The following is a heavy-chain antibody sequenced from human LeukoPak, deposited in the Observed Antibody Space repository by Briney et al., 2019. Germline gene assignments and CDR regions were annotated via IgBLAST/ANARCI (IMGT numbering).Heavy chain of an antibody. V-gene: IGHV3-7*05. Sequence: GGSLRLSCAASGFTFSSYWMSWVRQAPGKGLEWVANIKQDGSEKYYVDSVKGRFTICRDNAQNSLYLQMNSLRAEDTAVYYCARQYYYDSSGYPLDYWGQGTLVSVSS. CDR3: ARQYYYDSSGYPLDY. D-gene: IGHD3-22*01. J-gene: IGHJ4*02. CDR1: GFTFSSYW. CDR2: IKQDGSEK.